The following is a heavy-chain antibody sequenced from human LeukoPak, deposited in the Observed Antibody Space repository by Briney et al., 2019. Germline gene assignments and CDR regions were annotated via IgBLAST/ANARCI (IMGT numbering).Heavy chain of an antibody. Sequence: SQTLSLTCTVSGGSISSANHFWSWVRQSPGEGLEWIGYIHYDGRAHYNPSLKSRVSMSLDMSKNQFSLSLSSVTAADTAIYYGAREVITPGDSDGFDLWGQGTMVSVSS. CDR2: IHYDGRA. CDR1: GGSISSANHF. D-gene: IGHD2-2*01. J-gene: IGHJ3*01. CDR3: AREVITPGDSDGFDL. V-gene: IGHV4-30-4*08.